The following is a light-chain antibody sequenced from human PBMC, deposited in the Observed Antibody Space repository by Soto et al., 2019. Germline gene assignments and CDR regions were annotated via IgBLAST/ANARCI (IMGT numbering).Light chain of an antibody. Sequence: EIVMTQSPATLSVSPGERATLSCRASQSVNSNYLAWYEQKPGQAPRLLIYGISKRATVIPDRFSGSGSGTDFSLTISSLQPEYFATYYCQQHGQWPITFGQGTRLEIK. J-gene: IGKJ5*01. CDR2: GIS. CDR1: QSVNSN. V-gene: IGKV3D-15*01. CDR3: QQHGQWPIT.